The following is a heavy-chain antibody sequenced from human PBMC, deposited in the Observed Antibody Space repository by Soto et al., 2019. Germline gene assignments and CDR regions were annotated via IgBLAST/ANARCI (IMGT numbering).Heavy chain of an antibody. D-gene: IGHD1-7*01. J-gene: IGHJ3*02. CDR1: GFTFSSYD. Sequence: EVQLVESGGGLVQPGGSLRLSCAASGFTFSSYDMHWVRQATGKGLEWVSAIGTAGDTYYPGSVKGRFTISRENAKNSLYLQMNSLRAEDTAVYYCARMYNWNYGAFDTWGQGTMVTVSS. V-gene: IGHV3-13*01. CDR2: IGTAGDT. CDR3: ARMYNWNYGAFDT.